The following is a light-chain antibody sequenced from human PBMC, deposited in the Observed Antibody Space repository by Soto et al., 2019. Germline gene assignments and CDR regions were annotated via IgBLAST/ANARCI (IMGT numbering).Light chain of an antibody. V-gene: IGLV1-47*01. CDR3: VAWDDSLCGVV. J-gene: IGLJ2*01. Sequence: QSVLTQPPSASGTPGQRVTISCSGSSSNIGSNYVYWYQQLPGTAPKLLIYRNNQRPSGVPDRFSGSKSGTSASLAISGLRSEDESDYYCVAWDDSLCGVVFGGGTKLTVL. CDR2: RNN. CDR1: SSNIGSNY.